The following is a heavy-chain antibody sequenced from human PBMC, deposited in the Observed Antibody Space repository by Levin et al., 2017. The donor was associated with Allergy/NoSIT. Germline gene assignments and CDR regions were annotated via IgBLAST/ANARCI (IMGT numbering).Heavy chain of an antibody. V-gene: IGHV3-23*01. CDR3: AKDLEYSSGWYVRGDFDY. CDR2: ISGSGGST. D-gene: IGHD6-19*01. Sequence: LPGGSLRLSCAASGFTFSSYAMSWVRQAPGKGLEWVSAISGSGGSTYYADSVKGRFTISRDNSKNTLYLQMNSLRAEDTAVYYCAKDLEYSSGWYVRGDFDYWGQGTLVTVSS. CDR1: GFTFSSYA. J-gene: IGHJ4*02.